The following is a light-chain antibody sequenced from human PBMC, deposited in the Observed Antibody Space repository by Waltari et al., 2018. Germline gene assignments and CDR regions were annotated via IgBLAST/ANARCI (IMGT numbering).Light chain of an antibody. CDR3: QEYDSLPVT. V-gene: IGKV1-5*03. Sequence: TCRASQSVNNNLAVYQQAPGKAPKVLIHKASRLESGAPSRFSGSGYGTEFTLTISSLQPDDFATYYCQEYDSLPVTFGGGTKVEI. CDR2: KAS. CDR1: QSVNNN. J-gene: IGKJ4*01.